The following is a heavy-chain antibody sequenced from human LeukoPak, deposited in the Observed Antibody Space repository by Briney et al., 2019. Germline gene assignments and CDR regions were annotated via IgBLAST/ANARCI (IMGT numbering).Heavy chain of an antibody. V-gene: IGHV4-38-2*01. J-gene: IGHJ6*03. Sequence: PSETLSLTCSVSGYSITRGYYWGWLRQPPGKGLEWIGTIYHSGSTYYIPSLKSRVTISVDTSKNQFSLKLTSVTAADTAVYYCARLGPYYYHYMDVWGKGTTVTVSS. D-gene: IGHD3-16*01. CDR2: IYHSGST. CDR1: GYSITRGYY. CDR3: ARLGPYYYHYMDV.